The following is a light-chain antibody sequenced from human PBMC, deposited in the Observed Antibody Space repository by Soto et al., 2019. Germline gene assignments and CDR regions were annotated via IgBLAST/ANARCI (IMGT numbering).Light chain of an antibody. V-gene: IGKV4-1*01. Sequence: DVVMTQSPDSLAVSLGERATINCKSSQSVLHSSFNKNFLAWYQQKPGQPPKLLFYWASTRESGVPDRFSGSGSETDFTLTISSLQAEDVAVYYCQQYLIPPFTFGPGTNVDIK. J-gene: IGKJ3*01. CDR2: WAS. CDR3: QQYLIPPFT. CDR1: QSVLHSSFNKNF.